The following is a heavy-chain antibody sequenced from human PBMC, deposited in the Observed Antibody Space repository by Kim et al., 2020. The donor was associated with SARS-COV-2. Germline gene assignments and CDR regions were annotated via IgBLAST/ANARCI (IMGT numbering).Heavy chain of an antibody. CDR2: IKSDGSST. CDR1: GFTFSSYW. J-gene: IGHJ4*02. Sequence: GGSLRLSCAASGFTFSSYWMHWVRQAPGKGLVWVSRIKSDGSSTSYADSVKGRFTISRDNAKNTLYLQMNSLRAEDTAVYYCARDRRRDGYNARSDYWGQGTLVTVSS. V-gene: IGHV3-74*01. D-gene: IGHD5-12*01. CDR3: ARDRRRDGYNARSDY.